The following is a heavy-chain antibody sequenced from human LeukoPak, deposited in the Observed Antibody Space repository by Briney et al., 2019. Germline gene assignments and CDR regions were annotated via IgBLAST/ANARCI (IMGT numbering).Heavy chain of an antibody. D-gene: IGHD3-3*01. CDR3: ARSIFGVVLPYYYYYMDV. Sequence: PSETLSLTCAVYGGSFSGYYWSWIRQPPGKGLEWIGEINHSGSTNYNPSLKSRVTISVDTSKNQFSLKLSSVTAADTAVYYCARSIFGVVLPYYYYYMDVWGKGTTVTVSS. CDR1: GGSFSGYY. V-gene: IGHV4-34*01. CDR2: INHSGST. J-gene: IGHJ6*03.